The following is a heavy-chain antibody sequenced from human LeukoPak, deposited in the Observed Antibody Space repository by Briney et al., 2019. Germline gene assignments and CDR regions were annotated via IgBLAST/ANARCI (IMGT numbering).Heavy chain of an antibody. CDR2: INPNSGGT. V-gene: IGHV1-2*02. Sequence: ASVKVSCKASGYTFTGYYMHWVRQAPGQGLEWMGWINPNSGGTNYAQKFQGRVTMTRDTSISTAYMELSRLRSDDTAVYYCARDIWFGELLSLDYWGQGTLVTVSS. J-gene: IGHJ4*02. D-gene: IGHD3-10*01. CDR1: GYTFTGYY. CDR3: ARDIWFGELLSLDY.